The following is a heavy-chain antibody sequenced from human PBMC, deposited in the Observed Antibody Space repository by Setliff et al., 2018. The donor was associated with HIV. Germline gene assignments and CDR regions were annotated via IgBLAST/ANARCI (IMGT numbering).Heavy chain of an antibody. CDR2: IIPILGIA. V-gene: IGHV1-69*10. Sequence: SVKVSCKASGGTFSSYAISWVRQAPGQGLEWMGGIIPILGIANYAQKFQGRVTITADESTSTAYMELSNLRSEDTAVYYCARGRSRYFDWLPSTLSYYFDYWGQGTMVTVSS. D-gene: IGHD3-9*01. CDR3: ARGRSRYFDWLPSTLSYYFDY. CDR1: GGTFSSYA. J-gene: IGHJ4*02.